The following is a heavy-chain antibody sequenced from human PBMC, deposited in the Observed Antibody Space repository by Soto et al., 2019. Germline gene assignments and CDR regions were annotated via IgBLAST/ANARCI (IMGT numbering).Heavy chain of an antibody. D-gene: IGHD3-16*01. Sequence: SETLSLTCTVSGGSISGYYWSWIRQPPGKGLEWIAYIYYSGSTDYNPSLKSRVTISVDTSRNQFSLKLSSVTAADTAVYYCARNNPLGDHVDYWGQGTLVTVSS. CDR2: IYYSGST. J-gene: IGHJ4*02. CDR1: GGSISGYY. CDR3: ARNNPLGDHVDY. V-gene: IGHV4-59*01.